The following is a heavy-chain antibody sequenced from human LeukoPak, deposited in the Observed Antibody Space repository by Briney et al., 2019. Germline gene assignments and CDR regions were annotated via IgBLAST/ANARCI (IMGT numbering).Heavy chain of an antibody. J-gene: IGHJ3*02. Sequence: GASVKVSCKASGYTFTGYYMHWVRQAPGQGLEWMGWINPNSGGTNYAQKFQGRVTMTRDTSISTAYMELSRLRSDDTAVYYCARDLSYYDILTGYWPDAFDIWGQGTMVTVSS. CDR2: INPNSGGT. V-gene: IGHV1-2*02. CDR1: GYTFTGYY. CDR3: ARDLSYYDILTGYWPDAFDI. D-gene: IGHD3-9*01.